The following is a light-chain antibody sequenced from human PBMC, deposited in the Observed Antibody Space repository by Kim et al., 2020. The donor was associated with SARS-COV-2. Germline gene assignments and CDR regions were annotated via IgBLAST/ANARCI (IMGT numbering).Light chain of an antibody. CDR3: QQYGSSPRT. V-gene: IGKV3-20*01. J-gene: IGKJ2*01. Sequence: LSPGARATLSCRASESVSSSYLAWYKQKPGQAPRLLIYGTSSRATGIPDRFSGSGSGTDITLTISRLEPEDFAVYYCQQYGSSPRTFGQGTKLEI. CDR1: ESVSSSY. CDR2: GTS.